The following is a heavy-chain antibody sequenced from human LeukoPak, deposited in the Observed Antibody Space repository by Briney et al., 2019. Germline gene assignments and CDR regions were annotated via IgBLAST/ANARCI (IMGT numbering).Heavy chain of an antibody. Sequence: GGSLTLSCTASGFTVGDYAMSWVRQAPGKGLEWVGFIRSNTYGGTADYAASVEGSLTISRDDTNNIAYLQMNSLKSEDTAVYYCTRGLEGFTAYDDYWGQGTLVTVSS. CDR3: TRGLEGFTAYDDY. J-gene: IGHJ4*02. CDR2: IRSNTYGGTA. V-gene: IGHV3-49*04. CDR1: GFTVGDYA. D-gene: IGHD5-12*01.